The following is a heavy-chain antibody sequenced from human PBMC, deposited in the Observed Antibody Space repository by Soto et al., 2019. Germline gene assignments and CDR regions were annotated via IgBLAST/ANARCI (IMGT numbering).Heavy chain of an antibody. D-gene: IGHD2-15*01. J-gene: IGHJ4*02. CDR3: ARDSSVVPRPIDY. V-gene: IGHV3-11*06. CDR1: GFTFSDYY. Sequence: QVQLVESGGGLVKPGGSLRLSCAASGFTFSDYYMSWIRQAPGKGLEWVSNISGGASYAIYTDSVKGRFTISRNNAKNSLYLQMNSLRAEDTGIYYCARDSSVVPRPIDYWGQGTLVTVSS. CDR2: ISGGASYA.